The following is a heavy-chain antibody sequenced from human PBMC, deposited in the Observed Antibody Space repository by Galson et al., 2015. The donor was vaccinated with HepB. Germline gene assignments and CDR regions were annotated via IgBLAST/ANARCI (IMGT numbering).Heavy chain of an antibody. CDR2: IIPILDTT. CDR3: ARGHPGPFDY. V-gene: IGHV1-69*08. Sequence: SVKVSCKASRGSFSSYSIAWVRQAPGQGLEWMGRIIPILDTTNYAEKFQGRMTITADKSTSTAYMELSSLRSEDTAVYFCARGHPGPFDYWGQGTLVIVSS. CDR1: RGSFSSYS. J-gene: IGHJ4*02.